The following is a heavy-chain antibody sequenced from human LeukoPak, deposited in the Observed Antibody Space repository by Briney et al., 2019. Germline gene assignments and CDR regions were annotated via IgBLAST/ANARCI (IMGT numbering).Heavy chain of an antibody. Sequence: GGSLRLSCAASGFTFSNAWMSWVRQAPGKGLEWVGRIKGKTDGGTTDYAAPVKGRFTISRDDSKNTLYLQMNSLKTEDTAVYYCTRGGSSHGYWGQGTLVTVSS. V-gene: IGHV3-15*01. CDR1: GFTFSNAW. CDR3: TRGGSSHGY. J-gene: IGHJ4*02. CDR2: IKGKTDGGTT. D-gene: IGHD2-15*01.